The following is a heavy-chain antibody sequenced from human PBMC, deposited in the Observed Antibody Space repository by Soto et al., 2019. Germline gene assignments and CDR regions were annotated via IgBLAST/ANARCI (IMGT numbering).Heavy chain of an antibody. Sequence: QPGGTPRLSCAASGFTLTTYGMHWVRQAPGKGLEWVAAMSYDGTKEYYADSVKGRFTISRDSSRNTLFLQTNSLRAEDTAVYYCAKEFCSTWIYHCGEGT. CDR1: GFTLTTYG. J-gene: IGHJ4*02. D-gene: IGHD6-13*01. CDR2: MSYDGTKE. V-gene: IGHV3-30*18. CDR3: AKEFCSTWIYH.